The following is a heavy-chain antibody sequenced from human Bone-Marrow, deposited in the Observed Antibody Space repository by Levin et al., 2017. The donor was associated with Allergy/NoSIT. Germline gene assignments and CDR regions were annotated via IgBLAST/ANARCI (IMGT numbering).Heavy chain of an antibody. CDR3: AKVNFHYYHGMDV. Sequence: SCEASGFTFDNFAMHWVRQAPGKGLEWVSLISWDGTGTYYTDDVRGRFTISRDNSKNSLYLQMNSLRPEDTAVYYCAKVNFHYYHGMDVWGQGTTVTVSS. V-gene: IGHV3-43D*04. CDR1: GFTFDNFA. J-gene: IGHJ6*02. D-gene: IGHD2/OR15-2a*01. CDR2: ISWDGTGT.